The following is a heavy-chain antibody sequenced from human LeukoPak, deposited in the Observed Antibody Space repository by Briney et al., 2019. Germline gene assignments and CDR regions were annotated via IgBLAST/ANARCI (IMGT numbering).Heavy chain of an antibody. J-gene: IGHJ4*02. D-gene: IGHD6-19*01. V-gene: IGHV4-4*02. CDR2: IYHSGST. Sequence: SETLSLTCAVSGGSISSSNWWSWVRQPPGQGLEWIGEIYHSGSTNYNPSLKSRVTISVDKSKNQFSLKLSSVTAADTAVYYCASSSGWFTRRYYFDYWGQGTLVTVSS. CDR1: GGSISSSNW. CDR3: ASSSGWFTRRYYFDY.